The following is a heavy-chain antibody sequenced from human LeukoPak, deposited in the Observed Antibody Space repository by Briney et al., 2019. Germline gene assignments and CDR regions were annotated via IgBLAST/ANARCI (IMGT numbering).Heavy chain of an antibody. D-gene: IGHD1-1*01. CDR3: ARDGEPTGTTGYYYYYGMDV. CDR1: GGTFSSYA. J-gene: IGHJ6*02. V-gene: IGHV1-69*04. CDR2: IIPILGIA. Sequence: ASVKVSCKASGGTFSSYAISWVRQAPGQGLEWMGRIIPILGIANYAQKFRGRVTITADKSTSTAYMELSSLRSEDTAVYYCARDGEPTGTTGYYYYYGMDVWGQGTTVTVSS.